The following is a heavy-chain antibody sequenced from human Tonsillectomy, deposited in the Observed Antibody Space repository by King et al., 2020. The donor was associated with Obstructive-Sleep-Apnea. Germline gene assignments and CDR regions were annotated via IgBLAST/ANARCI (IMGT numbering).Heavy chain of an antibody. CDR2: ISYDGSNK. D-gene: IGHD6-19*01. V-gene: IGHV3-30*04. CDR3: ARDTGSGGYYFDY. CDR1: GFTFSSYA. Sequence: VQLVESGGGVVQPGRSLRLSCAASGFTFSSYAMHWVRQAPGKGLEWVAVISYDGSNKYYADSVKGRFTISRDNSKNTLYLQMNSLRAEDTAVYYCARDTGSGGYYFDYWGQGTLVTVSS. J-gene: IGHJ4*02.